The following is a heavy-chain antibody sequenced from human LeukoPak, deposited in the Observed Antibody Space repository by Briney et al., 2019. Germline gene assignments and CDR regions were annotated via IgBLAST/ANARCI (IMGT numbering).Heavy chain of an antibody. CDR1: GVSFSSCA. Sequence: GGSLRLSCEASGVSFSSCAMSWGCQAPRPGLELVSGISGSGGSTYYADSVKGRFTISRDNSKNTLYLQMNSLRAEDTAVHYCAKGIAGSRPPFDYWGQGTLVTVSS. CDR2: ISGSGGST. CDR3: AKGIAGSRPPFDY. J-gene: IGHJ4*02. V-gene: IGHV3-23*01.